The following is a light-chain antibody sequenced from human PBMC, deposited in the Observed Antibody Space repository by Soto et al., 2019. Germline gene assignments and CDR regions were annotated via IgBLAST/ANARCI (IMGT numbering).Light chain of an antibody. CDR3: MQGTLWPPGYI. J-gene: IGKJ2*01. V-gene: IGKV2-30*01. Sequence: DVVMTQSPLSLPVTLGQPASISCRSSQSLVYSDGNTYLNWFQQRPGQSPRRTIYQVSNRGSGVAYRLGGGGSGTDFTLLIRRVEAEEGVVYYSMQGTLWPPGYILGQGPKWEIK. CDR1: QSLVYSDGNTY. CDR2: QVS.